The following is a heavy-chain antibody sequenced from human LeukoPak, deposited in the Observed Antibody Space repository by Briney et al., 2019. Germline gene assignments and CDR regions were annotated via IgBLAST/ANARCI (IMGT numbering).Heavy chain of an antibody. CDR2: IYYSGST. Sequence: SETLSLTCTVSGGSISSYYWSWIRQPPGKGLEWIGYIYYSGSTNYNPSLKSRVAISVDTSKNRFSLKLSSVTAADTAVYYCARGYDSSGYYQASYFDYWGQGTLVTVSS. CDR1: GGSISSYY. J-gene: IGHJ4*02. CDR3: ARGYDSSGYYQASYFDY. D-gene: IGHD3-22*01. V-gene: IGHV4-59*01.